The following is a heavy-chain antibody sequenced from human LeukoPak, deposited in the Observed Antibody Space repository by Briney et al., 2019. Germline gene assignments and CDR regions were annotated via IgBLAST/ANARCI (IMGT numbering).Heavy chain of an antibody. CDR3: ARPNHAISIAADRTLDY. V-gene: IGHV1-2*02. CDR1: GYTFTDYY. D-gene: IGHD6-13*01. J-gene: IGHJ4*02. CDR2: INPNSGGT. Sequence: ASVKVSCKASGYTFTDYYMHWVRQAPGQGLEWMGWINPNSGGTNYAQRFQGRVTMTRDTSISTAYMELSRLRSDDTAVYYCARPNHAISIAADRTLDYWGQGTLVTVSS.